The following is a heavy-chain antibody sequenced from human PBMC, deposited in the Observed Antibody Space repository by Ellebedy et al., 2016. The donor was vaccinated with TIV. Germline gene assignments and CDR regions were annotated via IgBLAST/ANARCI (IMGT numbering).Heavy chain of an antibody. Sequence: GESLKISXLASDLAFSAYAMTWVRQGPGKGLEWVSSISGAGRDTYYAESVKGRFTISRDNFDNSLFLQMNNLRAEDTAVYYCAKDLGSGSEKYYHGSGTCDYWGPGTLVIVSS. CDR2: ISGAGRDT. V-gene: IGHV3-23*01. CDR1: DLAFSAYA. CDR3: AKDLGSGSEKYYHGSGTCDY. J-gene: IGHJ4*02. D-gene: IGHD3-10*01.